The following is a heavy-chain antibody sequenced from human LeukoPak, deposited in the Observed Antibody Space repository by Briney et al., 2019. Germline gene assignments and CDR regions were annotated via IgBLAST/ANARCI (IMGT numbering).Heavy chain of an antibody. J-gene: IGHJ3*02. Sequence: GGSLRLSCAASGFTFSSYWMHWVRQTPGKGLVWVSGINWNSDSIGYADSVKGRFTISRDNAKNSLYLQMNSLRAEDTAVYYCAGEERLLGAFDIWGQGTMVTVSS. CDR1: GFTFSSYW. CDR3: AGEERLLGAFDI. CDR2: INWNSDSI. V-gene: IGHV3-74*01. D-gene: IGHD4-17*01.